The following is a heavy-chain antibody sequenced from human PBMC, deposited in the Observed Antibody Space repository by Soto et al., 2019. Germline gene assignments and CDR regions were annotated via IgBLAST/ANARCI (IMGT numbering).Heavy chain of an antibody. D-gene: IGHD2-15*01. V-gene: IGHV3-74*01. Sequence: EVQLVDSGGGLVQPGGSLRLSCAASGFTFSNYWMYWVRQAPGKGLVWVSRLNSDGSVSSYADSVKGRLTISRDNVKNTLYLQMDSLRAEDTAVYYCARGDCVGGTCYSLAGSFYYYMDVWGKGTTVTVFS. CDR1: GFTFSNYW. CDR3: ARGDCVGGTCYSLAGSFYYYMDV. J-gene: IGHJ6*03. CDR2: LNSDGSVS.